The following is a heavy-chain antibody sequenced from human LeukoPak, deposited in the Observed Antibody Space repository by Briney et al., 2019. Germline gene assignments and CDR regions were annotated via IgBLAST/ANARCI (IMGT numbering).Heavy chain of an antibody. V-gene: IGHV3-11*04. CDR2: ISSSGNTK. D-gene: IGHD6-19*01. Sequence: GGSLRLSCAASGFTFSDYYMSWIRQAPGKGLEWVSYISSSGNTKYYADSVKGRFTISRDNAKNSLSLQMNSLRAEDTAVYYCARDGGSAWFFRYWGQGTLVTVSS. J-gene: IGHJ4*02. CDR3: ARDGGSAWFFRY. CDR1: GFTFSDYY.